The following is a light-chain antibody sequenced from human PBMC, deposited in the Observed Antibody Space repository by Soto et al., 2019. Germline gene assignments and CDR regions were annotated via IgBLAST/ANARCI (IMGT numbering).Light chain of an antibody. V-gene: IGKV1-5*01. CDR3: QQRSNWPPGT. CDR1: QSITRW. CDR2: DAA. J-gene: IGKJ1*01. Sequence: DIQMTQSPSTLSASVGDRVTITCRADQSITRWLAWFQQKPGKAPSLLIYDAANLQPGVPSRFSGSGSGTDFTLTISSLEPEDFAVYYCQQRSNWPPGTFGQGTKVDI.